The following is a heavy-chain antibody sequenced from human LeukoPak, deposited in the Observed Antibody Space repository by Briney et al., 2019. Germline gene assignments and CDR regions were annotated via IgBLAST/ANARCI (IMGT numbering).Heavy chain of an antibody. CDR2: IYYSGST. CDR3: ARRSYGIDNAFDI. Sequence: SETLSLTCTVSGGSISSSSYYWGWIRQPPGKGLEWIGYIYYSGSTNYNPSLKSRVTISVDTSKNQFSMKLSSVTAADTAVYYCARRSYGIDNAFDIWGQGTMVTVSS. J-gene: IGHJ3*02. CDR1: GGSISSSSYY. V-gene: IGHV4-61*05. D-gene: IGHD1-26*01.